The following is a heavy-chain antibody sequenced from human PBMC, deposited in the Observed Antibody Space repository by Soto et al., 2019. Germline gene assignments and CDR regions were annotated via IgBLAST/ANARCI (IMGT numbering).Heavy chain of an antibody. CDR1: GFTFSNYG. Sequence: QVQLVESGGGVVQPGRSLRLSCAASGFTFSNYGMHWVRQAQGKGLEWVALISFDESNQYYADSVKGRFTISRDNSKNTLYLQMHSLRPEDTWVYYCAKAPYSVSWYGSYGLYVWGQGTKVSVSS. CDR2: ISFDESNQ. D-gene: IGHD6-13*01. V-gene: IGHV3-30*18. J-gene: IGHJ6*02. CDR3: AKAPYSVSWYGSYGLYV.